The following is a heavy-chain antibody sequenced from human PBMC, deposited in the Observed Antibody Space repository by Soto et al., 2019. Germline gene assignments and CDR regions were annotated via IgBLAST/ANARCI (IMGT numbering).Heavy chain of an antibody. Sequence: QVQLVESGGGLVKPGGSLRLSCEASGFSFSGYYMTWIRQAPGKGLEWLSYIDMNGHTMHDAYSVKGRFTISRDNAKNSVFLEMNPLRAEDTAVYFWVRERARTGNFPHDAFDIWGQGTMVTVS. CDR3: VRERARTGNFPHDAFDI. D-gene: IGHD3-10*01. CDR1: GFSFSGYY. J-gene: IGHJ3*02. CDR2: IDMNGHTM. V-gene: IGHV3-11*01.